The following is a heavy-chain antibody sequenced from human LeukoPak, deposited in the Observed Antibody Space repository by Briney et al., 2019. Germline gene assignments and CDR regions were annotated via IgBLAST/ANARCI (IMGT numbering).Heavy chain of an antibody. Sequence: ASVKVSCKASGYTFTTYFMHWVRQAPGQGLEWMGIINPSGSSTRYAQKFQGRVTMTRDMSTSTVYMELSSLRSEDTAVYYCAKAALRWLQSYNFDYWGQGSLVTVSS. V-gene: IGHV1-46*01. CDR2: INPSGSST. J-gene: IGHJ4*02. CDR1: GYTFTTYF. CDR3: AKAALRWLQSYNFDY. D-gene: IGHD5-24*01.